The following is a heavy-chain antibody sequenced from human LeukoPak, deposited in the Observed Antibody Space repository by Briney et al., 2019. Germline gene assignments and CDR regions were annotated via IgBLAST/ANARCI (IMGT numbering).Heavy chain of an antibody. CDR3: ATEAIVVVTARDYWYFDL. CDR1: GGTFSSYA. D-gene: IGHD2-21*02. CDR2: IIPILGIP. V-gene: IGHV1-69*04. J-gene: IGHJ2*01. Sequence: ASVKVSCKASGGTFSSYAISWVRQAPGQGLEWMGRIIPILGIPNYAQKFQGRVTITADKSTTTAYMELSSLRSEDTAVYYCATEAIVVVTARDYWYFDLWGRGTLVTVSS.